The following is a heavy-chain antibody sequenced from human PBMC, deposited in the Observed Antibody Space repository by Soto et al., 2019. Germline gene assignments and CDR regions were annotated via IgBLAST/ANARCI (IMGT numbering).Heavy chain of an antibody. J-gene: IGHJ4*02. CDR1: GFTVTNLY. CDR3: AGATFGGAYEFCH. V-gene: IGHV3-66*01. Sequence: EVQLVESGGGLVRPGGSLRLSCAASGFTVTNLYMTWVRQAPGKGLEWVSVISSGGSTYYADSVKGRFTISRDNSKNTLYLEMNSLRAGDTAVYYCAGATFGGAYEFCHGGQGSLVTVSS. CDR2: ISSGGST. D-gene: IGHD3-3*01.